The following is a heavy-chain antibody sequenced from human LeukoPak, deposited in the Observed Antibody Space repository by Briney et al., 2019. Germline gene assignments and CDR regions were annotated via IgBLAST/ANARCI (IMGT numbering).Heavy chain of an antibody. J-gene: IGHJ4*02. CDR1: GFTFSSYW. Sequence: PGGSLRLSCAASGFTFSSYWMSWVRQAPGKGLEWVANIKKDGSEKYYVAPVKGRFTIARDNAKTSLYLQMNSLRAEDTAVYYCARDLSGVTGYTYGRGIDYWGQGTLVTVSS. CDR3: ARDLSGVTGYTYGRGIDY. CDR2: IKKDGSEK. V-gene: IGHV3-7*01. D-gene: IGHD5-18*01.